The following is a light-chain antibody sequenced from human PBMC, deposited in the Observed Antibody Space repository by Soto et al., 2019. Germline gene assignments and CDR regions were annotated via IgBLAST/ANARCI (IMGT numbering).Light chain of an antibody. V-gene: IGKV1-5*03. J-gene: IGKJ2*01. CDR1: QSINSW. Sequence: DIQMTQSPSTLSASVGDRVTITCRASQSINSWLAWYQQKPGKAPKLLIYKASTLESGVPSRFSGSGSGTEFTLTISSLQPDDFATYYCQQSNAYPYTFGQGTKLEIK. CDR2: KAS. CDR3: QQSNAYPYT.